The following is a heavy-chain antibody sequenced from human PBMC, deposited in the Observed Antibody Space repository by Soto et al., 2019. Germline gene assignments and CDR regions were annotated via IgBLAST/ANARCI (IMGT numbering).Heavy chain of an antibody. CDR2: ISGSGGST. CDR1: GFTFSSYA. Sequence: GSLRLSCAASGFTFSSYAMSWVRQAPGKGLEWVPAISGSGGSTYYADSVKGRFTISRDNSKNTLYLQMNSLRAEDTAVYYCAKSWGGPNTYYYYGMDVWGQGTTVTVSS. CDR3: AKSWGGPNTYYYYGMDV. V-gene: IGHV3-23*01. J-gene: IGHJ6*02. D-gene: IGHD3-3*01.